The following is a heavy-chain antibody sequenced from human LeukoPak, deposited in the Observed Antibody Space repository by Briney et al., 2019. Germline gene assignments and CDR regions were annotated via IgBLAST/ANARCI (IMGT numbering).Heavy chain of an antibody. Sequence: SETLSLTCTVSSGSISSGGYYWSWIRQPAGKGLEWIGRVSASGNTNYNPSLKSRVTMSVDTSKNQFSLKLSSVTAADTAVYYCARDQGRGSGSYGCFDYWGQGTLVTVSS. V-gene: IGHV4-61*02. CDR2: VSASGNT. J-gene: IGHJ4*02. D-gene: IGHD3-10*01. CDR3: ARDQGRGSGSYGCFDY. CDR1: SGSISSGGYY.